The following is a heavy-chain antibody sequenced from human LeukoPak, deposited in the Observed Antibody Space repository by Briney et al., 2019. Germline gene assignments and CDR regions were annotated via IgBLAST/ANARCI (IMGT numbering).Heavy chain of an antibody. J-gene: IGHJ2*01. CDR2: INPNSGGT. V-gene: IGHV1-2*06. D-gene: IGHD4-17*01. CDR1: GYTFTGYY. CDR3: ARATVTTANWYFDL. Sequence: ASVKVSCKASGYTFTGYYMHWVRQGPGQGLEWMGRINPNSGGTNYAQKFQGRVTMTRDTSISTAYMELSRLRSDDTAVYYCARATVTTANWYFDLWGRGTLVTVSS.